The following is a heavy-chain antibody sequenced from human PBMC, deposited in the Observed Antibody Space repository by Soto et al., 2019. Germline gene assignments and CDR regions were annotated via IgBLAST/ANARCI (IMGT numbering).Heavy chain of an antibody. Sequence: QVQLVESGGGVVQPGRSLRLSCAASGFTFSSYAMHWVRQAPGKGLEWVAVISYDGSNKYYADSVKGRFTISRDNSKNTLYLEMNSLRAEDTAVYYRARPRYCSGGSCYSVHYWGQGTLVNVSS. V-gene: IGHV3-30-3*01. D-gene: IGHD2-15*01. CDR1: GFTFSSYA. J-gene: IGHJ4*02. CDR2: ISYDGSNK. CDR3: ARPRYCSGGSCYSVHY.